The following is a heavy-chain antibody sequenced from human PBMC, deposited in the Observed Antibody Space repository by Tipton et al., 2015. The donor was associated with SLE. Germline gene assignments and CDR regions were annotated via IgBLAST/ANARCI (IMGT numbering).Heavy chain of an antibody. CDR3: ARGGYTNAIDI. CDR2: INHSGST. Sequence: GLVKPSETLSLTCAVYGGSFSGYSWSWIRQPPGKGLEWIGEINHSGSTNYNPSLKRRVTISVDTSKNQFSLKLSSVTAADTALYYCARGGYTNAIDIWGQGTIVTVSS. J-gene: IGHJ3*02. V-gene: IGHV4-34*01. D-gene: IGHD6-13*01. CDR1: GGSFSGYS.